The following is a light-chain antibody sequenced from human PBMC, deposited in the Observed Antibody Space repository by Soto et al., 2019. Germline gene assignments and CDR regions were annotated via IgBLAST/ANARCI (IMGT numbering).Light chain of an antibody. J-gene: IGKJ4*01. CDR1: QSLLHSNGYNY. Sequence: DIVMTQSPLSLPVTPGEPASISCRSSQSLLHSNGYNYLDSYLQKPGQSPQLLIYLGSNRASGGPDRFSGSGSGTDFTLKISRVEAEDVGVYYRMQALQAAQLTFGGGTKVEIK. CDR3: MQALQAAQLT. CDR2: LGS. V-gene: IGKV2-28*01.